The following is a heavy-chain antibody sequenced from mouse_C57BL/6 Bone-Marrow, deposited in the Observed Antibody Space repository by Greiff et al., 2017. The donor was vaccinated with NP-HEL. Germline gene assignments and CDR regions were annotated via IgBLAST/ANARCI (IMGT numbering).Heavy chain of an antibody. Sequence: VQLKESGGDLVKPGGSLKLSCAASGFTFSSYGMSWVRQTPDKRLEWVATISSGGSYTYYPDSVKGRFTISRDNAKNTLYLQMSSLKSEDTAMYYCARGDYSNFAYWGQGTLVTVSA. CDR3: ARGDYSNFAY. CDR1: GFTFSSYG. D-gene: IGHD2-5*01. V-gene: IGHV5-6*01. J-gene: IGHJ3*01. CDR2: ISSGGSYT.